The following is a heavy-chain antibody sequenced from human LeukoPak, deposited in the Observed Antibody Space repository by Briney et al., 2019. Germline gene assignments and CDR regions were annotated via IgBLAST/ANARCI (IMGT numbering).Heavy chain of an antibody. CDR3: ATSRRTYWYFDL. Sequence: GGSLRLSCAASGFTFSTYVMNWVRQAPGKGLEWVSGISSGGSTYYADSVKGRFTISSDNPKNTLYLQMNSLRAEDTAVYYCATSRRTYWYFDLWGRGTLVTVSS. V-gene: IGHV3-23*01. CDR1: GFTFSTYV. J-gene: IGHJ2*01. CDR2: ISSGGST.